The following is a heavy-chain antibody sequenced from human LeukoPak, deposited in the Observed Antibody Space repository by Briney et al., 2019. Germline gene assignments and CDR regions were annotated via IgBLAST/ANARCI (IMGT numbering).Heavy chain of an antibody. J-gene: IGHJ4*02. D-gene: IGHD4-23*01. V-gene: IGHV3-23*01. Sequence: GGSLRLSCAASGFGFNNYAMSWVRQAPGKGLEWVSAISTTGGSTYYADSVKGRFTVSRDNSKNTLSLQMDSLRVEDTALYYCAKDWTTVVTPKGYYFDSWGQGTLVTVSS. CDR2: ISTTGGST. CDR3: AKDWTTVVTPKGYYFDS. CDR1: GFGFNNYA.